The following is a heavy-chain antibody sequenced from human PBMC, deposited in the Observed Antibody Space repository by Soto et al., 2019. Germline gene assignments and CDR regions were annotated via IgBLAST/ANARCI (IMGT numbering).Heavy chain of an antibody. CDR2: ISSTGSTI. J-gene: IGHJ4*02. CDR1: GFSFSNHH. Sequence: EVQLVESGGGLVQPGGSLRLSCAGFGFSFSNHHMHWVRQAPGKRLEYVSGISSTGSTIYYANSVKGRFTISRDNSKNTLFLQMGDLRNEDMAVYYCARVRKTYGDYDYWGQGTLVTVSS. CDR3: ARVRKTYGDYDY. V-gene: IGHV3-64*01. D-gene: IGHD4-17*01.